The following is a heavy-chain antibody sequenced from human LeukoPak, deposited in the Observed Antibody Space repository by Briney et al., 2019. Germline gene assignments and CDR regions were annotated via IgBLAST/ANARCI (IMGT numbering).Heavy chain of an antibody. CDR3: ARGHYDYVWGSYRTPGYYFDY. J-gene: IGHJ4*02. V-gene: IGHV4-59*01. Sequence: SETLSLTCTVSGGSISPESWTWIRQPPGKGLEWIGSIHYSGVAFHNPSLRSRVTISLDTPNKQFSLRLTSVTAADTAVYYCARGHYDYVWGSYRTPGYYFDYWGQGTLVTVSS. D-gene: IGHD3-16*02. CDR2: IHYSGVA. CDR1: GGSISPES.